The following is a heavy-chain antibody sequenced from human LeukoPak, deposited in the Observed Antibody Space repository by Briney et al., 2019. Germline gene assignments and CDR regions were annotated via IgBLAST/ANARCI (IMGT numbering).Heavy chain of an antibody. D-gene: IGHD6-13*01. CDR3: ARESSIPAAGTVGNWFDP. J-gene: IGHJ5*02. CDR2: INPNSGGT. Sequence: ASVKVSCKASGYSFTDKYIHWVRQAPGQGLEWMGWINPNSGGTNYAQKFQGRVTMTRDTSISTAYMDLSGLTSDDTAVYYCARESSIPAAGTVGNWFDPWGQGTLVTVSS. V-gene: IGHV1-2*02. CDR1: GYSFTDKY.